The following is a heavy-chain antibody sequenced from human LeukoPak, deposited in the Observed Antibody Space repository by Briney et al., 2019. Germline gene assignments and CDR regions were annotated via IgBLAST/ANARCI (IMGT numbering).Heavy chain of an antibody. V-gene: IGHV3-33*06. CDR3: AKQAGGLYYYGSGSIDY. Sequence: GGSLRLSCAASGFTFSSYGMHWVRQAPGKGLEWVAVIWYDGSNKYCADSVKGRFTISRDNSKNTLYLQMNSLRAEDTAVYYCAKQAGGLYYYGSGSIDYWGQGTLVTVSS. CDR2: IWYDGSNK. D-gene: IGHD3-10*01. CDR1: GFTFSSYG. J-gene: IGHJ4*02.